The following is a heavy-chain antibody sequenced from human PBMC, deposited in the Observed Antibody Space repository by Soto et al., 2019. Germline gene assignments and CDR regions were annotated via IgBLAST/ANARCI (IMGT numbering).Heavy chain of an antibody. V-gene: IGHV1-18*01. CDR3: ARDSQHVWFDP. CDR2: ISPYNENT. J-gene: IGHJ5*02. Sequence: ASVKVSCKTSGYIFNNYGISWVRQAPGQGLEWMGWISPYNENTNYAQKFQGRVTVTTDTSTSTAYMELRSLRSDDTAVYYCARDSQHVWFDPWGQGTPVTVS. D-gene: IGHD6-13*01. CDR1: GYIFNNYG.